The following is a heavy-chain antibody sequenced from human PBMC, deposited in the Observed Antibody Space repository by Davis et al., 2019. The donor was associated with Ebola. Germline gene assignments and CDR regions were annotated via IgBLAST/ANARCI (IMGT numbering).Heavy chain of an antibody. V-gene: IGHV1-69*04. CDR1: GGTFSSYT. CDR3: ARDRERWLQLYYFDY. D-gene: IGHD5-24*01. J-gene: IGHJ4*02. CDR2: IIPILGIA. Sequence: SVKVSCQASGGTFSSYTISWVRQAPGQGLEWMGRIIPILGIANYAQKFQGRVTITADKPTGTAYMELSSLRSEDTAVYYCARDRERWLQLYYFDYWGQGTLVTVSS.